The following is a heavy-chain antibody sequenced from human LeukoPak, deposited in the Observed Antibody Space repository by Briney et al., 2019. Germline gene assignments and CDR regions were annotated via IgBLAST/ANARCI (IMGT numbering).Heavy chain of an antibody. CDR2: IYQNGDT. CDR1: GDSVSSGRYS. J-gene: IGHJ5*02. V-gene: IGHV4-30-2*02. D-gene: IGHD3-22*01. Sequence: SETLSLTCGVSGDSVSSGRYSWTWIRQPSGKGLEWIGFIYQNGDTYYSPSLRSRVTVTIDKSKNQFSLKLSSVTAADTAVYYCASPRSYYDSSGYYISWGQGTLVTVSS. CDR3: ASPRSYYDSSGYYIS.